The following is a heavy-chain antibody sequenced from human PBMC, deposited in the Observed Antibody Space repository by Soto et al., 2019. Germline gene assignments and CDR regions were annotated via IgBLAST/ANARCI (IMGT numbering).Heavy chain of an antibody. Sequence: WSLRLSCAASGFTFSSYGMHWVRQAPGKGLEWVAVIWYDGSNKYYADSVKGRFTISRDNSKNTLYLQMNSLRAEDTAVYYCARARKTLSGSYPDAFDIWGQGTTVTVSS. CDR3: ARARKTLSGSYPDAFDI. D-gene: IGHD1-26*01. CDR2: IWYDGSNK. CDR1: GFTFSSYG. J-gene: IGHJ3*02. V-gene: IGHV3-33*01.